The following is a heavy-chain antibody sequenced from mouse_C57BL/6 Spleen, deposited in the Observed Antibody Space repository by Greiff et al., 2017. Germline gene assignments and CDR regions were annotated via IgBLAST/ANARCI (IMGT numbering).Heavy chain of an antibody. Sequence: QVQLQQSGAELVRPGTSVKVSCKASGYAFTNYLIEWVKQRPGQGLEWIGVINPGSGGTNYNEKFKGKATLTADKSSSTAYMQLSSLTSEDSAVYFCARIYYGNQGDYWGQGTTLTVSS. CDR1: GYAFTNYL. CDR3: ARIYYGNQGDY. V-gene: IGHV1-54*01. D-gene: IGHD2-1*01. CDR2: INPGSGGT. J-gene: IGHJ2*01.